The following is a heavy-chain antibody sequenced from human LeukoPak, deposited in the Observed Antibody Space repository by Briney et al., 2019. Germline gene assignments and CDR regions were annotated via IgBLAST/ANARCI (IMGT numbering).Heavy chain of an antibody. V-gene: IGHV3-21*01. CDR1: GFTFSSYS. J-gene: IGHJ4*02. CDR2: ISSSSSYI. Sequence: GGSLRLSRAASGFTFSSYSMNWVRQAPGKGLEWVSSISSSSSYIYYADSVKGRFTISRDNAKNSLYLQMNSLRAEDTAVYYCATGSGSYYETDYWGQGTLVTVSS. D-gene: IGHD3-10*01. CDR3: ATGSGSYYETDY.